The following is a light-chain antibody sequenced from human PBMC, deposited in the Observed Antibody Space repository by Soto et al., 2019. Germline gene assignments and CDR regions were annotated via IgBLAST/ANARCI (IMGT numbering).Light chain of an antibody. CDR2: EVG. CDR3: SSYTSSSTLLYV. Sequence: SALTQPASVSGSPGQSITISCTGTSSDVGGYNYVSWYQQHPGKAPKLMIYEVGNRPSGVSNRFSGSKSGNTASLTISGLQAEDEADYYCSSYTSSSTLLYVFGTGTKVTVL. CDR1: SSDVGGYNY. J-gene: IGLJ1*01. V-gene: IGLV2-14*01.